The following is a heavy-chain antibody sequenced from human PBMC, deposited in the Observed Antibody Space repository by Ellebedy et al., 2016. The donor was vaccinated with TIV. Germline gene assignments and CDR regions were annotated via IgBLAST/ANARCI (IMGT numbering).Heavy chain of an antibody. CDR2: INQDGSDT. D-gene: IGHD4-17*01. CDR1: RVSFSSYW. Sequence: GGSLRLSCAASRVSFSSYWMTWVRQAPGKGLEWVANINQDGSDTYYVDSVRGRFTIARDNAKNSLYLQMNSLRAEDTSVYYCATDGSYGDYRFPAHAFTMWGQGTMVTVSS. J-gene: IGHJ3*02. CDR3: ATDGSYGDYRFPAHAFTM. V-gene: IGHV3-7*01.